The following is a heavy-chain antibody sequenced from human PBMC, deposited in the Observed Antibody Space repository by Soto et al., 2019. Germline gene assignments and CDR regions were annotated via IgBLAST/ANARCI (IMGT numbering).Heavy chain of an antibody. CDR1: LFTFSSYS. CDR2: ISSSSSYI. V-gene: IGHV3-21*01. D-gene: IGHD6-6*01. CDR3: ARALYSSSSGYYYYGMDV. Sequence: PGWSLRPSCTASLFTFSSYSMNLVRKNPCKLLEWVSSISSSSSYIYYADSVKGRFTISRDNAKNSLYLQMNSLRAEDTAVYYCARALYSSSSGYYYYGMDVWGQGTTVTVSS. J-gene: IGHJ6*02.